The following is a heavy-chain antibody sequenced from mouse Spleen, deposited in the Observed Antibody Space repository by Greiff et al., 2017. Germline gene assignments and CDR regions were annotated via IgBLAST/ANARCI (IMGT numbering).Heavy chain of an antibody. V-gene: IGHV5-17*02. Sequence: EVMLVESGGGLVQPGGSRKLSCAASGFTFSSFGMHWVRQAPEKGLEWVAYISSGSSTIYYADTVKGRFTISRDNPKNTLFLQMTSLRSEDTAMYYCARDPSFAYWGQGTLVTVSA. CDR3: ARDPSFAY. CDR2: ISSGSSTI. J-gene: IGHJ3*01. CDR1: GFTFSSFG.